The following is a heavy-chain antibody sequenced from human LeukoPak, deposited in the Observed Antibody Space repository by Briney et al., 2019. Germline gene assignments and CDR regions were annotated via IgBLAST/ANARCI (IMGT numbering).Heavy chain of an antibody. Sequence: GGSLRLSCAASGFTFSSYWMSWVRQAPGKGLEWVANIKQDGSEKYYVDSVKGRFTISRDNAKNSLYLQMNSLRAEDTAVYYCARDTAPPYYYDSSGNDYWGQGTLVTVSS. J-gene: IGHJ4*02. CDR1: GFTFSSYW. CDR3: ARDTAPPYYYDSSGNDY. CDR2: IKQDGSEK. D-gene: IGHD3-22*01. V-gene: IGHV3-7*01.